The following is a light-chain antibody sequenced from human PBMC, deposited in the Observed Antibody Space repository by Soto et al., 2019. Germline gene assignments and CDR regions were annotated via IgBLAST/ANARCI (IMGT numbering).Light chain of an antibody. J-gene: IGKJ2*01. V-gene: IGKV2-28*01. Sequence: DVVMTQSPLSLPVTPGEPVSISCNSSQRLLHSNGFNYLDWYLQRPGQSPQLLIYLGSNRASGVPDRFSGSGSGTDFTLKISRVEAEDIGVYYCMQALQSPRTFGQGSKLEIK. CDR1: QRLLHSNGFNY. CDR2: LGS. CDR3: MQALQSPRT.